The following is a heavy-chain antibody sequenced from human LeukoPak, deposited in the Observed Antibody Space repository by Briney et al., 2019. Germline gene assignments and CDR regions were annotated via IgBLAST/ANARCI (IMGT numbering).Heavy chain of an antibody. V-gene: IGHV4-34*01. Sequence: PSETLSLTCAVYGGSFSNYYWSWIRQPPGKGLEWIGEINDSERINYNPSLMSRVTVSVDTSKNQFSLRLTSVTATDTAVYYCARRWNYGRNYYIDVCGNGATVSVSS. J-gene: IGHJ6*03. CDR1: GGSFSNYY. CDR3: ARRWNYGRNYYIDV. D-gene: IGHD1-7*01. CDR2: INDSERI.